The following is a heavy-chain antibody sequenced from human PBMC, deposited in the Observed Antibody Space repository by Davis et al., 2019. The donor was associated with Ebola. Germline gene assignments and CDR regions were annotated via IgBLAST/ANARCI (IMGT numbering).Heavy chain of an antibody. V-gene: IGHV3-53*01. CDR3: ARDGTYDFWSGTYYYGMDV. J-gene: IGHJ6*02. CDR2: IYSGGST. CDR1: GFTVSSNY. Sequence: GESLKISCAASGFTVSSNYMSWVRQAPGKGLEWVSVIYSGGSTYYADSVKGRFTISRDNSKNTLYLQMNSLRAEDTAVYYCARDGTYDFWSGTYYYGMDVWGQGTTVTVSS. D-gene: IGHD3-3*01.